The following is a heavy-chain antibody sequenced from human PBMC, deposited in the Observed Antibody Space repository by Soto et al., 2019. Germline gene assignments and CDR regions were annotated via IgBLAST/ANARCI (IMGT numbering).Heavy chain of an antibody. Sequence: ASVKVSCKVSGYSLSDLSIHWVRQAPGKGLEWMGGLDAEDGETIYAQKLQGRGTMTEDTSTDTAYMELSSLRSDDTAVYYCARAPLYVGVGGSFRQPYYLDWGGKEPRVT. D-gene: IGHD3-16*02. V-gene: IGHV1-24*01. J-gene: IGHJ4*02. CDR2: LDAEDGET. CDR1: GYSLSDLS. CDR3: ARAPLYVGVGGSFRQPYYLDW.